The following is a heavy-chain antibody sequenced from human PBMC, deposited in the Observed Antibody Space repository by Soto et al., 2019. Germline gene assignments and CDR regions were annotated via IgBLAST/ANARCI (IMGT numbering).Heavy chain of an antibody. CDR3: ARDVVTAVAGSVNWFDP. Sequence: SSLRLSCAASGFSLRTYGMQWLRRAPGKGLEWVAFIWYDGTKKFYANSVKGRSTISKDNSNNILYLQMSSLRAEDTAVYYCARDVVTAVAGSVNWFDPWGQGTLVTISS. D-gene: IGHD6-19*01. CDR1: GFSLRTYG. V-gene: IGHV3-33*01. CDR2: IWYDGTKK. J-gene: IGHJ5*02.